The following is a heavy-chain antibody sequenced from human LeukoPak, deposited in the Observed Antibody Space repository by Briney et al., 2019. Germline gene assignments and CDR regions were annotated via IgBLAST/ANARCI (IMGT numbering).Heavy chain of an antibody. V-gene: IGHV3-21*01. J-gene: IGHJ6*02. D-gene: IGHD4-23*01. CDR2: ISSDSRYI. CDR1: GFTFSFYS. Sequence: GGSLRLSCAASGFTFSFYSMNWVRQAPGKGLEWVSSISSDSRYIYYADSVKGRFTISRDNAKNSLYLQMNSLRAEDTAVYYCATDYAGNSLWYYYGLGVWGQGTTVTVSS. CDR3: ATDYAGNSLWYYYGLGV.